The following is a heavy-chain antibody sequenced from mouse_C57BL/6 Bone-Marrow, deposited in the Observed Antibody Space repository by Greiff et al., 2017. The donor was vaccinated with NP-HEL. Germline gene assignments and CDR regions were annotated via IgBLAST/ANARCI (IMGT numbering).Heavy chain of an antibody. Sequence: VQLQQSGAELARPGASVKLSCKASGYTFTSYGISWVKQRTGQGLEWIGVIYPRSGNTYYNEKFKGKATLTADKSSSTAYMELCSLTSEDSAVYFCANLLLGYFDVWGTGTTVTVSS. CDR2: IYPRSGNT. CDR3: ANLLLGYFDV. J-gene: IGHJ1*03. V-gene: IGHV1-81*01. D-gene: IGHD1-1*01. CDR1: GYTFTSYG.